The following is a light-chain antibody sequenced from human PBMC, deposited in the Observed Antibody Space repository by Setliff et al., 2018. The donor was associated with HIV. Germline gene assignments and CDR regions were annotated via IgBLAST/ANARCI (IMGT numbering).Light chain of an antibody. V-gene: IGLV2-8*01. CDR3: SSYAGSNNEV. Sequence: QSALTQPPSASGSPGQSVTISCTGTSSDVGGYNYVSWYQQPPGKAPKLMIYEVSKRPSGVPDRFSGSKSGNTASLTVSGLQAEDEADYYCSSYAGSNNEVFGTGTKGTV. CDR1: SSDVGGYNY. CDR2: EVS. J-gene: IGLJ1*01.